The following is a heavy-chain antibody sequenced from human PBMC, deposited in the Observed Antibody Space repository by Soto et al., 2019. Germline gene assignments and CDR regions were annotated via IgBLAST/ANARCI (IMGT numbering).Heavy chain of an antibody. CDR2: ISSSSSTI. D-gene: IGHD3-3*01. CDR1: GFTFSSNS. V-gene: IGHV3-48*02. J-gene: IGHJ5*02. Sequence: EVQVVESGGGLVQPGGSLRLYCAASGFTFSSNSMNWVRQAPGKGLEWISYISSSSSTIYADSVKGRFTISRDNAKNSLYLQMNSLRDEDTAGYYCARVIWSGHLTSDLWGQGTLVTVSS. CDR3: ARVIWSGHLTSDL.